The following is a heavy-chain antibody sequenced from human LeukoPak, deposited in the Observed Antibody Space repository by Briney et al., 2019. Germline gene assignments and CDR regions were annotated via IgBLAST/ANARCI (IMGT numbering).Heavy chain of an antibody. CDR1: GFTFSSYE. Sequence: GGSLRLSCAASGFTFSSYEMIWVRQAPGKGLECVSYISGSGRTIYYADSVKGRFTISRDNAKYSLYLQMYSLRAGDTAAYYCASPQTSGYAFGYWGQGTLVTVSS. J-gene: IGHJ4*02. D-gene: IGHD5-12*01. CDR2: ISGSGRTI. V-gene: IGHV3-48*03. CDR3: ASPQTSGYAFGY.